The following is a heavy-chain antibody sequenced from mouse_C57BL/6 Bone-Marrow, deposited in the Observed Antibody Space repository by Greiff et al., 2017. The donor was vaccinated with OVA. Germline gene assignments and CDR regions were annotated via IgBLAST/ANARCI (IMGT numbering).Heavy chain of an antibody. J-gene: IGHJ3*01. CDR3: AMGSYYYGSSPAWFAY. Sequence: QVQLQQSGAELVRPGASVKLSCKASGYTFTSYGISWVKQRTGQGLEWIGEIYPRSGNTYYNEKFKGKATLTADKSSSTAYMELRSLTSEDSAVYFCAMGSYYYGSSPAWFAYWGQGTLVTVSA. V-gene: IGHV1-81*01. CDR1: GYTFTSYG. CDR2: IYPRSGNT. D-gene: IGHD1-1*01.